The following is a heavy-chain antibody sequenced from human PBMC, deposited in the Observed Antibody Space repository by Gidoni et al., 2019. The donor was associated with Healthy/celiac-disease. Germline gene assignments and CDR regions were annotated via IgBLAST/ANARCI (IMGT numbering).Heavy chain of an antibody. J-gene: IGHJ4*02. V-gene: IGHV3-23*01. CDR3: AKDEGDATLVVVAAWRSGWRFDFDY. CDR1: GFTFSSYA. D-gene: IGHD2-15*01. Sequence: EVQLLESGGGLVQPGGSLRLSCAASGFTFSSYAMSWGRQAPGKGLEWFSAISGSGGSTYYADSVKGRFTISRDNSKNTLYLQMNSLRAEDTAVYYCAKDEGDATLVVVAAWRSGWRFDFDYWGQGTLVTVSS. CDR2: ISGSGGST.